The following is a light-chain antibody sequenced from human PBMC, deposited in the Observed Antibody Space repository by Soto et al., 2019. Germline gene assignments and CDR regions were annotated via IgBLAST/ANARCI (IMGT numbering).Light chain of an antibody. CDR3: SSYGGSNDVL. J-gene: IGLJ2*01. V-gene: IGLV2-8*01. CDR1: ISDVGGYKS. CDR2: EVS. Sequence: QSALTQPPSASGSPGQSVTISCTGTISDVGGYKSVSWYQQHPGKAPKLMIYEVSTRPSGVPDRFSGSQSGNTASLTVSGLQADDEADYYCSSYGGSNDVLFGGGTKLTVL.